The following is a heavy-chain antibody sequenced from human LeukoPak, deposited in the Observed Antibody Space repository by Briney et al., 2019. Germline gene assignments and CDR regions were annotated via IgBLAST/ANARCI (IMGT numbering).Heavy chain of an antibody. V-gene: IGHV3-23*01. Sequence: GGTLRLSCAASGFTFSSNAMSWVRQAPGKGLEWVSGISGSGGSTYYADSVKGRFTISRDNSKNTLYLQMNSLRAEDTAVYYCAKRYCSGGSCYLIHWGQGTLVTVSS. CDR3: AKRYCSGGSCYLIH. J-gene: IGHJ4*02. CDR1: GFTFSSNA. D-gene: IGHD2-15*01. CDR2: ISGSGGST.